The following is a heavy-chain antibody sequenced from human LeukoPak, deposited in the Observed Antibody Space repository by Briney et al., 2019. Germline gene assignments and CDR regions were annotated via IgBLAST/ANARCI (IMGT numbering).Heavy chain of an antibody. D-gene: IGHD2-2*01. CDR3: ARAGVPAAKPQPFDH. J-gene: IGHJ4*02. CDR2: ISAYNGNT. CDR1: GYTYTSYG. Sequence: GASVKVSCKASGYTYTSYGISWLRQAPGQGLEWMGWISAYNGNTNYAQKLQGRVSMTTDTSTSTAYMELRSLRSDDTVVYYCARAGVPAAKPQPFDHWGQGTMVTVSS. V-gene: IGHV1-18*01.